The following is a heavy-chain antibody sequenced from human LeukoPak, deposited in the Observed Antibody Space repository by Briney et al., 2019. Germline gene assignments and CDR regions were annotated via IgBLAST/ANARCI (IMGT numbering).Heavy chain of an antibody. J-gene: IGHJ6*03. D-gene: IGHD6-25*01. CDR2: INHSGST. CDR3: AGSGYRRGRPTSTYMDV. CDR1: GGSFSGYY. Sequence: PSETLSLTCAVYGGSFSGYYWSWIRQPPGKGLEWIGEINHSGSTHYNPSLKSRVTISVDTSKNQFSLKLSSVTAADTAVYYCAGSGYRRGRPTSTYMDVWGKGTTVTVSS. V-gene: IGHV4-34*01.